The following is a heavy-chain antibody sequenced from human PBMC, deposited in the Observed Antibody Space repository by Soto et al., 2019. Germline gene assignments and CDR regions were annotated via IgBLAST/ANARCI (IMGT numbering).Heavy chain of an antibody. Sequence: PSETLSLTCAVYGGSFSGYYWSWLRQPPGKGLEWIGEINHSGSTNYNPSLKSRVTISVDTSKNQFSLKVTSVTAADTAVYYCATANWSHHYFDPWGQGTLVTVPQ. CDR3: ATANWSHHYFDP. D-gene: IGHD1-1*01. CDR2: INHSGST. J-gene: IGHJ5*02. V-gene: IGHV4-34*01. CDR1: GGSFSGYY.